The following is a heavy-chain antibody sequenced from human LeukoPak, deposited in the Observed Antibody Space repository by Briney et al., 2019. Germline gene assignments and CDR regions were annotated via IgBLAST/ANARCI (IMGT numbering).Heavy chain of an antibody. D-gene: IGHD4-11*01. J-gene: IGHJ4*02. Sequence: PSETLSLTCAVYGGSFSGYYWSWIRQPPGKGLEPVSGIGAGGTFTYYADSVKGRFTISRDNSRNTLYLQMNSLRADDTAVYYCAKDLDYTTYGYYFDYWGQGTLVTVSS. V-gene: IGHV3-23*01. CDR3: AKDLDYTTYGYYFDY. CDR2: IGAGGTFT. CDR1: GGSFSGYY.